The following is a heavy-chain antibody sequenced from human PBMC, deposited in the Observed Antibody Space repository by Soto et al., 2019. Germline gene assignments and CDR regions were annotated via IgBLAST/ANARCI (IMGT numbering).Heavy chain of an antibody. CDR2: INPNSGGT. CDR3: ATHRGYCSGGSCYSEFEY. D-gene: IGHD2-15*01. J-gene: IGHJ4*02. CDR1: GYTFTGYY. V-gene: IGHV1-2*02. Sequence: ASVKVSCKASGYTFTGYYMHWVRQAPGQGLEWMGWINPNSGGTNYAQKFQGRVTMTRDTSISTAYMEMSRLRSDETAVYYCATHRGYCSGGSCYSEFEYSGQGTMVTVSS.